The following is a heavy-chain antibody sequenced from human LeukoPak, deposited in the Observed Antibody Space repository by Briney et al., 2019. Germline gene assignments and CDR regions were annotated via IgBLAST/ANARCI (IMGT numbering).Heavy chain of an antibody. V-gene: IGHV1-18*01. CDR1: GYTFSNYA. J-gene: IGHJ4*02. Sequence: GASVKVSCKASGYTFSNYAISWVRQAPGQGLEWMGWISAYNGNTNYAPKLQGRVTMTTDTSTSAAYMELRSLRSDDTAVYYCARAWGEDIAARPYYFDYWDQGSLVTVSS. CDR3: ARAWGEDIAARPYYFDY. CDR2: ISAYNGNT. D-gene: IGHD6-6*01.